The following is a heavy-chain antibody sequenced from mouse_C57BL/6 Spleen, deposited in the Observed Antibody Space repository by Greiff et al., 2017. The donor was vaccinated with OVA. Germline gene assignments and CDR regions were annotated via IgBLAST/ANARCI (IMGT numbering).Heavy chain of an antibody. Sequence: EVKLVESGGGLVKPGGSLKLSCAASGFTFSSYTMSWVRQTPEKRLEWVATISGGGGNTYYPDSVKGRFTISRDNAKNTLYLQMSSLRSEDTALYYGASSVYYEYDSGYFDVWGTGSTVTVSS. D-gene: IGHD2-4*01. V-gene: IGHV5-9*01. CDR1: GFTFSSYT. CDR2: ISGGGGNT. J-gene: IGHJ1*03. CDR3: ASSVYYEYDSGYFDV.